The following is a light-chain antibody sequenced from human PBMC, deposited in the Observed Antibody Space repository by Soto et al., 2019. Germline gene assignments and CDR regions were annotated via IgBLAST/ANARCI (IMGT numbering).Light chain of an antibody. J-gene: IGKJ1*01. CDR3: QQFGSSPRGT. Sequence: EIVLTQSPGTLSLSPGERATLSCRASQSVSSSYLAWYQQKPGRAPRLLIYGASSRATGIPDRFSGSGSGTDFTLTISRLEPEDFAVYYCQQFGSSPRGTFGQGTKVEIK. V-gene: IGKV3-20*01. CDR1: QSVSSSY. CDR2: GAS.